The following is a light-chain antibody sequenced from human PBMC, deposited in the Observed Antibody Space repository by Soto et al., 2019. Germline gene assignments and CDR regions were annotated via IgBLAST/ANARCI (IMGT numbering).Light chain of an antibody. J-gene: IGLJ3*02. Sequence: QAVVTQEPSFSVSPGATVTLTCGLSSGSVSTNNYPSWYQQTPGQAPRTLIYSTYTRSSGVPDPFSASILGNKAALTITGAQADDESDYYCVLYMGSGIWVFGGGTKLTVL. CDR2: STY. CDR1: SGSVSTNNY. V-gene: IGLV8-61*01. CDR3: VLYMGSGIWV.